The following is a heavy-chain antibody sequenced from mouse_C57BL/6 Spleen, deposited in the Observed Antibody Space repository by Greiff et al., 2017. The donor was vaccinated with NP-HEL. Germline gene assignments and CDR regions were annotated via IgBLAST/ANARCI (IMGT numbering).Heavy chain of an antibody. V-gene: IGHV5-4*01. CDR3: ARDSGNWDDY. Sequence: DVMLVESGGGLVKPGGSLKLSCAASGFTFSSYAMSWVRQTPEKRLEWVATISDGGSYTYYPDNVKGRFTISRDNAKNNLYLQMSHLKSEDTAMYYCARDSGNWDDYWGQGTTLTVSS. CDR1: GFTFSSYA. CDR2: ISDGGSYT. D-gene: IGHD4-1*01. J-gene: IGHJ2*01.